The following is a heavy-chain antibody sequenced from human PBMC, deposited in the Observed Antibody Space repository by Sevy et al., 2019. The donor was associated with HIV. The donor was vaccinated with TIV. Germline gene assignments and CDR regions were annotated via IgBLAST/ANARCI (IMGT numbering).Heavy chain of an antibody. V-gene: IGHV3-30-3*01. CDR1: GFTFSSYA. J-gene: IGHJ6*02. CDR2: ISYDGSNK. Sequence: GESLKISCAASGFTFSSYAMHWVRQAPGKGLEWVAVISYDGSNKYYADSVKGRFTISRDNSKNTLYLQMNSLRAEDTAVYYCARDRDYGNYGGYYGMDVWGQRTTVTVSS. CDR3: ARDRDYGNYGGYYGMDV. D-gene: IGHD4-17*01.